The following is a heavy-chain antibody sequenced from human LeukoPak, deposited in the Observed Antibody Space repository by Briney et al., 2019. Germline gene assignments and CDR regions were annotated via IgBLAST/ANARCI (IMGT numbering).Heavy chain of an antibody. CDR1: GFTFSSYA. Sequence: PGGSLSLSCAASGFTFSSYAMSWVRQAPGKGLEWVSAISGSGGSTYYADSVKGRFTISRDNSKNTLYLQMNSLRAEDTAVYYCAKVQTDYYDSSGYYYTDDNWFDPWGQGTLVTVSS. D-gene: IGHD3-22*01. CDR2: ISGSGGST. J-gene: IGHJ5*02. V-gene: IGHV3-23*01. CDR3: AKVQTDYYDSSGYYYTDDNWFDP.